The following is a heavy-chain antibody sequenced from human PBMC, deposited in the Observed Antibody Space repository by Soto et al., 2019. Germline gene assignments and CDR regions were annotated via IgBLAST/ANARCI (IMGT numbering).Heavy chain of an antibody. J-gene: IGHJ5*02. CDR1: GFTFSSYS. Sequence: PGGSLRLSCAASGFTFSSYSMNWVRQAPGKGLEWVSYISSSSSTIYYADSVKGRFTISRDNAKNTAYLQMNSLKTEDTAVYYCTQEIAVAGTRFDPWGQGTLVTVSS. V-gene: IGHV3-48*01. CDR2: ISSSSSTI. D-gene: IGHD6-19*01. CDR3: TQEIAVAGTRFDP.